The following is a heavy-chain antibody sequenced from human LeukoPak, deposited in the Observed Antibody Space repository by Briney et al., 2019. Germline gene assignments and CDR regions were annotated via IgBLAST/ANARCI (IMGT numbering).Heavy chain of an antibody. D-gene: IGHD3-16*01. Sequence: GGSLRLSCAASGFTFPTYSMNWVRQAPGKGLEWISYISSTGNTIYYADSVKGRFTISRDNAKNSLYLQMSSLRDEDTAVYYCVRDYVGLGIDYWGQGTLVTVSS. CDR3: VRDYVGLGIDY. J-gene: IGHJ4*02. CDR2: ISSTGNTI. CDR1: GFTFPTYS. V-gene: IGHV3-48*02.